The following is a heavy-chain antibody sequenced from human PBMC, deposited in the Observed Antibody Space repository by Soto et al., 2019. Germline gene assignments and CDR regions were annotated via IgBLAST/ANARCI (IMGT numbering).Heavy chain of an antibody. CDR3: AREPVVAAAGLDY. V-gene: IGHV4-4*07. CDR2: IYTSGST. Sequence: SETLSLSCTFSGGSISSYYWSWIRQPAGKGLEWIGRIYTSGSTNYNPSLKSRVTMSVDTSKSQFSLKLSSVTAADTAVYYCAREPVVAAAGLDYWGQGTLVTVSS. D-gene: IGHD6-13*01. J-gene: IGHJ4*02. CDR1: GGSISSYY.